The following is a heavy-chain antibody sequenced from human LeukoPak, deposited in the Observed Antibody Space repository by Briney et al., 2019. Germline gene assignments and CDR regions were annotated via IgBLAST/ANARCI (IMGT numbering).Heavy chain of an antibody. CDR3: ARDNDKVVDH. CDR1: GYTFTSYG. D-gene: IGHD1-1*01. Sequence: ASVKVSCKASGYTFTSYGFNWVRQAPGQGLEWMGWITAYNGNRLYAQRFQGRITLTTDTSTSTSYMELRSLEYDDTATYYCARDNDKVVDHWGQGTLVTVSS. V-gene: IGHV1-18*01. J-gene: IGHJ4*01. CDR2: ITAYNGNR.